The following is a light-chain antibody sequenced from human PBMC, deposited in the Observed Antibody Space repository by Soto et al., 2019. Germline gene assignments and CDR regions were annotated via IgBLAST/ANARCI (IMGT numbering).Light chain of an antibody. J-gene: IGKJ1*01. CDR1: QSISSW. CDR2: KAS. Sequence: DIQMTQSPSTLSASVGDRVTITCRASQSISSWLAWYQQKPGKAPKLLIYKASSLESGVPSRFSGRGSGTEFTLTISSLQPDDFATYYCQQYNSYPWTFGKGTKVEIK. V-gene: IGKV1-5*03. CDR3: QQYNSYPWT.